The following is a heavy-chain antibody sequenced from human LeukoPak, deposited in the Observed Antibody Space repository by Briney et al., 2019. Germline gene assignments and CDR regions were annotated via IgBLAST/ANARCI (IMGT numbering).Heavy chain of an antibody. Sequence: PGGSLRLSCAASGFTFSNYGMFWVRQAPGKGLEWVALIWFDGSKRYYADSVKGRVTISRDNSKSTLYLQMNSLRAEDTAVYYCAKDATLGGVIVPLYFDYWGQGTLVTVSS. J-gene: IGHJ4*02. CDR2: IWFDGSKR. D-gene: IGHD3-16*02. CDR3: AKDATLGGVIVPLYFDY. CDR1: GFTFSNYG. V-gene: IGHV3-33*06.